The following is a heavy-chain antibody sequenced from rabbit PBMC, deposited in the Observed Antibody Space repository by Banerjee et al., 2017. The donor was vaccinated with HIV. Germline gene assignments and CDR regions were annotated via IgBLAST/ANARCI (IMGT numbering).Heavy chain of an antibody. V-gene: IGHV1S40*01. CDR2: IYAGSSGST. Sequence: QSLEESGGDLVKPGASLTLTCTASGFSFSSSYYMYWVRQAPGKGLEWIACIYAGSSGSTYYASWAKGRFTISKTSSTTVTLQMTSLTAADTATYFCAREDYAGYAGYGYATDLWGQGTLVTVS. J-gene: IGHJ4*01. D-gene: IGHD6-1*01. CDR3: AREDYAGYAGYGYATDL. CDR1: GFSFSSSYY.